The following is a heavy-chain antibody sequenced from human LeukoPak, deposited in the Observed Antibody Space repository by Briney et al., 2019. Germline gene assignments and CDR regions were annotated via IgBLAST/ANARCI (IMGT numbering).Heavy chain of an antibody. Sequence: PSETLSLTCTVSGGSISSNNYYWGWIRQPPGKGLEWIGSIYFSGSTYYNPSLKSRVTISVDTSKNQFSLKLSSVTAADTAVYYCRRYSNGFRFDYWGQGTLVTVSS. CDR2: IYFSGST. J-gene: IGHJ4*02. V-gene: IGHV4-39*01. D-gene: IGHD5-18*01. CDR3: RRYSNGFRFDY. CDR1: GGSISSNNYY.